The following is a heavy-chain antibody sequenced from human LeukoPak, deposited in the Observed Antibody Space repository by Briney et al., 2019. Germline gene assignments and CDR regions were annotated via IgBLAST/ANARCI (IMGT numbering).Heavy chain of an antibody. Sequence: GGSLRLSCAVSGFTLSNYAMSWVRQAPGKGLEWVSAISGSGGSTYYADSVKGRFTISRDNSKNTLYLQMNSLRAEDTAVYYCASLDYLDAFDIWGQGTMVTVSS. V-gene: IGHV3-23*01. CDR3: ASLDYLDAFDI. D-gene: IGHD4-11*01. CDR1: GFTLSNYA. CDR2: ISGSGGST. J-gene: IGHJ3*02.